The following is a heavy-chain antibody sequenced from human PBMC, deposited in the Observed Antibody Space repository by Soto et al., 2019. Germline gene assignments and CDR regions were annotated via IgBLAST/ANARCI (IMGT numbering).Heavy chain of an antibody. D-gene: IGHD2-2*02. V-gene: IGHV3-30-3*01. Sequence: GGSLRLSWVASGFTFSSYAMHWVRQAPGKGLEWVAVISYDGSNKYYADSVKGRFTISRDNSKNTLYLQMNSLRAEDTAVYYCARGGGYCSSTSCYTPPYYYYGMDVWGQGPTVTVSS. CDR3: ARGGGYCSSTSCYTPPYYYYGMDV. CDR1: GFTFSSYA. J-gene: IGHJ6*02. CDR2: ISYDGSNK.